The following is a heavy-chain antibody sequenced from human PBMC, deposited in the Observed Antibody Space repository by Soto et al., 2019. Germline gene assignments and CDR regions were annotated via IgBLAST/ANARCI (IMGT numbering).Heavy chain of an antibody. CDR3: ARAQNYYDSSGYPYYFDY. CDR1: GFTFSSYA. D-gene: IGHD3-22*01. Sequence: GGSLRLSCAASGFTFSSYAMSWVRQAPGKGLEWVSAISGSGGSTYYADSVKGRFTISRDNSKNSLYLQMDSLRAGDTAVYYCARAQNYYDSSGYPYYFDYWGQGTLVTVSS. V-gene: IGHV3-23*01. J-gene: IGHJ4*02. CDR2: ISGSGGST.